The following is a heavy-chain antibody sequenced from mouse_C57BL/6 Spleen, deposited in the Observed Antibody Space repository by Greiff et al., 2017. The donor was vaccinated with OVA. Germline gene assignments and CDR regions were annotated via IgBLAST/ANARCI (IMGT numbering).Heavy chain of an antibody. CDR3: AREDYYGSRYFDV. CDR1: GYTFTSYW. Sequence: VKLQQPGTELVKPGASVKLSCKASGYTFTSYWMHWVKQRPGQGLEWIGNINPSNGGTNYNEKFKSKATLTVDKSSSTAYMQLSSLTSEDSAVYYCAREDYYGSRYFDVWGTGTTVTVSS. CDR2: INPSNGGT. V-gene: IGHV1-53*01. J-gene: IGHJ1*03. D-gene: IGHD1-1*01.